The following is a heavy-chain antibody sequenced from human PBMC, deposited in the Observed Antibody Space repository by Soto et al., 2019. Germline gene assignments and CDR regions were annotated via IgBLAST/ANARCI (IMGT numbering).Heavy chain of an antibody. D-gene: IGHD1-26*01. V-gene: IGHV3-48*03. CDR2: ISTSGSTT. CDR1: GFTFSSYE. CDR3: ARRVSSGTGAEIFDY. J-gene: IGHJ4*02. Sequence: EVQLVESGGDLIQPGGSLRLSCAASGFTFSSYEMNWVRQAPGKGLEWVSYISTSGSTTYYPNSVKGRFTISRDNAKNSLFLQMHSLRADDTAVYYCARRVSSGTGAEIFDYWGQGTLVTVSS.